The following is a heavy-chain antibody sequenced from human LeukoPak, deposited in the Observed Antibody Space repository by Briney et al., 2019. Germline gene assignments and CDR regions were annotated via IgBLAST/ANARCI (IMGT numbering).Heavy chain of an antibody. D-gene: IGHD3-16*02. CDR1: GFTFSNYS. CDR2: ISSSSSYI. V-gene: IGHV3-21*01. Sequence: GGTLRLSCAASGFTFSNYSMNWVRQAPGKGLEWVSSISSSSSYIYYADSVKGRFTISRDNAKNSLYLQMNSLRAEDTAVYYCARALGDYVWGSYRTAEYFQHWGQGTLVTVSS. CDR3: ARALGDYVWGSYRTAEYFQH. J-gene: IGHJ1*01.